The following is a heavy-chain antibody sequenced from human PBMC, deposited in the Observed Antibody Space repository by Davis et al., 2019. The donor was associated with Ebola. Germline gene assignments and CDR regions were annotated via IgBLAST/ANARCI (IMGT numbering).Heavy chain of an antibody. J-gene: IGHJ6*02. CDR3: ARVSGMVHCYYGMDV. CDR2: INHSGST. V-gene: IGHV4-34*01. D-gene: IGHD2-15*01. Sequence: MPSETLSLTCAVYGGSFSGYYWSWIRQPPGKGLEWIGEINHSGSTNYNPSLKSLVTISVDTSKNQFSLKLSSVTAADTAVYYCARVSGMVHCYYGMDVWGQGTTVTVSS. CDR1: GGSFSGYY.